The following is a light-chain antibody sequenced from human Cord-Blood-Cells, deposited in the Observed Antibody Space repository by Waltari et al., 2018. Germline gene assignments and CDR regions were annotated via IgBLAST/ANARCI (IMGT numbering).Light chain of an antibody. CDR3: KQYNSYSPWT. V-gene: IGKV1-5*01. CDR1: QTISRW. Sequence: DIQMTQSPSTLSASVGDRVTITCRASQTISRWLAWYQQKPGKAPKLLIYDASRLESGVPASFSGSGSGTEFTLTISSLQPDDFATDYCKQYNSYSPWTFGQGTKVEIK. CDR2: DAS. J-gene: IGKJ1*01.